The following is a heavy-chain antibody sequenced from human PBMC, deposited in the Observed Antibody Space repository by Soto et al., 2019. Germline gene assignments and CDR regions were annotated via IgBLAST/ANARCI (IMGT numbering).Heavy chain of an antibody. CDR3: ARDGSIAANGWFDP. CDR1: GFTFSSYA. Sequence: GGSLRLSCAASGFTFSSYAMHWVRQAPGKGLEWVAVISYDGSNKYYADSVKGRFTISRDNSKNTLYLQMNSLRAEDTAVYYCARDGSIAANGWFDPWGQGTLVTVSS. J-gene: IGHJ5*02. CDR2: ISYDGSNK. D-gene: IGHD6-6*01. V-gene: IGHV3-30-3*01.